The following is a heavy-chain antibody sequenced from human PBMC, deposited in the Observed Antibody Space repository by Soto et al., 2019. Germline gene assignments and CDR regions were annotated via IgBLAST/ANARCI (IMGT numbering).Heavy chain of an antibody. CDR3: VSGYGYFDI. D-gene: IGHD3-22*01. Sequence: QVQLVESGGGVVQPGRSLRLSCAASGITFSNYGTHWVRQAPGKGLAWVAVIWYDGRDKYYADSVKGRFTISRDNSKNTLYLQMNSLTADDTAVYYCVSGYGYFDIWGQGTLVTVSS. CDR2: IWYDGRDK. CDR1: GITFSNYG. V-gene: IGHV3-33*01. J-gene: IGHJ4*02.